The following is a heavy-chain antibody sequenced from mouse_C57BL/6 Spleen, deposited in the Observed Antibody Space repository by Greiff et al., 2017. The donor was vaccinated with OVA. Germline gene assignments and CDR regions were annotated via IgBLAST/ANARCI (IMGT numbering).Heavy chain of an antibody. CDR2: LSDGGSYT. CDR3: ARAPSYDGYYGGAMDY. D-gene: IGHD2-3*01. J-gene: IGHJ4*01. CDR1: GFTFSSYA. Sequence: EVHLVESGGGLVKPGGSLKLSCAASGFTFSSYAMSWVRQTPEKRLEWVATLSDGGSYTYYPDNVKGRFTISRYNAKNNLYLQMSHLKSEDTAMYYCARAPSYDGYYGGAMDYWGQGTSVTVSS. V-gene: IGHV5-4*01.